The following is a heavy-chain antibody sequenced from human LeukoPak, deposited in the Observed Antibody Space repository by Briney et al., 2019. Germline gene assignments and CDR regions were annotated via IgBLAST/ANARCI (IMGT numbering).Heavy chain of an antibody. CDR1: GFTFSSYT. Sequence: PGGSLRLSCAASGFTFSSYTMNWVRQAPGKGLEWVSSISRTSRYIYYADSVKGRFTISRDNSKNTLYLQMNSLRAEDTAVYYCAREWRGGWPHYYYYGMDVWGQGTTVTVSS. J-gene: IGHJ6*02. D-gene: IGHD6-19*01. CDR2: ISRTSRYI. V-gene: IGHV3-21*01. CDR3: AREWRGGWPHYYYYGMDV.